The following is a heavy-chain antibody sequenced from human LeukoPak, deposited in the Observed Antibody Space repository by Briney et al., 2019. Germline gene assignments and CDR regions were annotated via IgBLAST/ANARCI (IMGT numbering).Heavy chain of an antibody. CDR3: IRDRDWLFSD. Sequence: PGGSLRLSCAASGFTFSGDVMHWVRQVPGEGLVWVSRINHDGQIITYADSVKGRFIVSRDSARNTLYLQMNSLRAEDTAVYYCIRDRDWLFSDWGQGTLVTVSS. CDR1: GFTFSGDV. D-gene: IGHD3-9*01. CDR2: INHDGQII. V-gene: IGHV3-74*01. J-gene: IGHJ4*02.